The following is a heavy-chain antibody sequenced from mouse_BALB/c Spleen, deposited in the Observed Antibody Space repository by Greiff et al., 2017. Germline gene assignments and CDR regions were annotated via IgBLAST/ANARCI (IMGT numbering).Heavy chain of an antibody. D-gene: IGHD2-2*01. CDR3: VRQYGWAMDY. CDR2: IWTGGGT. J-gene: IGHJ4*01. CDR1: GFSLTSYD. Sequence: QVQLQQSGPGLVAPSQSLSITCTVSGFSLTSYDISWIRQPPGKGLEWLGVIWTGGGTNYNSAFMSRLSISKDNSKSQVFLKMNSLQTDDTAIYYCVRQYGWAMDYWGQGTSVTVSS. V-gene: IGHV2-9-2*01.